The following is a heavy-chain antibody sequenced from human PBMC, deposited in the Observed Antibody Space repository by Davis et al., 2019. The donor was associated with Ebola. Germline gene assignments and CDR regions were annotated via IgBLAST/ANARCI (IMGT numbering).Heavy chain of an antibody. V-gene: IGHV1-69*04. D-gene: IGHD3-10*01. CDR1: GGTFSSYA. Sequence: SVKVSCKASGGTFSSYAISWVRQAPGQGLEWMGRIIPILGIANYAQKFQGRVTITADKSTSTAYMELSSLRSEDTAVYYCARGPHIRFGEFWGQGTLVTVSS. J-gene: IGHJ4*02. CDR3: ARGPHIRFGEF. CDR2: IIPILGIA.